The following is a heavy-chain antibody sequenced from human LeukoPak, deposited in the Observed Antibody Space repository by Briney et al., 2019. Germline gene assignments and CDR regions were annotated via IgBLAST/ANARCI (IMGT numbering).Heavy chain of an antibody. CDR2: FDPEDGEA. CDR3: LTGPSVGVAY. V-gene: IGHV1-69-2*01. D-gene: IGHD2-21*01. Sequence: GASVKVSCKASGYTFTDYYIHWVQQAPGKGLECMGRFDPEDGEAGYAEKFQGRLKLTADASTGTAYMELSTLTSDDTAVYYCLTGPSVGVAYWGQGTLVSVST. CDR1: GYTFTDYY. J-gene: IGHJ4*02.